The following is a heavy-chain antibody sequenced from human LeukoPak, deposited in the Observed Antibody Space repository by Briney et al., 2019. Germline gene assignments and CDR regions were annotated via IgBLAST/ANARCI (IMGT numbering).Heavy chain of an antibody. V-gene: IGHV3-33*08. D-gene: IGHD6-19*01. CDR1: GFIFSSYA. CDR2: IWYDGSNK. Sequence: GGSLRLSCAASGFIFSSYAMHWVRQAPGKGLEWVAVIWYDGSNKYYADSVKGRFTISRDNSKNTLYLQMNSLTDEDTAVYYCASPPSSGWPGGWGQGTLVTVSS. J-gene: IGHJ4*02. CDR3: ASPPSSGWPGG.